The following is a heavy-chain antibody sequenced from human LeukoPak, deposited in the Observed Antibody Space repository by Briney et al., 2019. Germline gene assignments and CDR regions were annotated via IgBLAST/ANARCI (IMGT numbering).Heavy chain of an antibody. CDR3: ARGGTKTDFWSGQSAWFDP. D-gene: IGHD3-3*01. V-gene: IGHV1-46*01. Sequence: ASVKVSCKASGYTFTSYYMHWVRQAPGQGLEWMGIINPSGGSTSYAQKFQGRVTMTRDTSTSTVYMELSSLRSEDTAVYYCARGGTKTDFWSGQSAWFDPWGQGTLVTVSS. J-gene: IGHJ5*02. CDR2: INPSGGST. CDR1: GYTFTSYY.